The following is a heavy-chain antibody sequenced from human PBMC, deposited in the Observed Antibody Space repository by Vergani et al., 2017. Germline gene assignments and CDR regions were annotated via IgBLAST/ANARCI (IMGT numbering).Heavy chain of an antibody. J-gene: IGHJ6*03. Sequence: QVQLVQSGAEVKKPGASVKVSCKASGYTFTSYDINWVRPATGQGLEWMGWMNPNSGNTGYAQKLQGRVTMTRNTAISTAYMELSSLRSEDTAVYYCARAYSGSYYYYMDVWGKGTTVTVSS. CDR1: GYTFTSYD. CDR3: ARAYSGSYYYYMDV. CDR2: MNPNSGNT. V-gene: IGHV1-8*01. D-gene: IGHD1-26*01.